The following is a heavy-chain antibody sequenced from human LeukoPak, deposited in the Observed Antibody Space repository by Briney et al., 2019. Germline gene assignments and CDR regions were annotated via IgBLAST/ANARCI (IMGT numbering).Heavy chain of an antibody. CDR3: ARARYSGYLFDY. D-gene: IGHD5-12*01. J-gene: IGHJ4*02. Sequence: ASVKVSCKASGYTFTGYYMHWVRQAPGQGLGWRGWINPNSGGTNYAQKFQGRVTMTRDTSISTAYMELSRLRSDDTAVYYCARARYSGYLFDYWGQGTLVTVSS. CDR1: GYTFTGYY. CDR2: INPNSGGT. V-gene: IGHV1-2*02.